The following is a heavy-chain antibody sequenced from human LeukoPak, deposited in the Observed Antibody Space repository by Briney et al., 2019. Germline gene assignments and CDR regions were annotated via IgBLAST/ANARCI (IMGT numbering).Heavy chain of an antibody. D-gene: IGHD3-3*01. CDR2: ISSSSSYI. CDR1: GFTFSSYS. CDR3: ARAPIRFLEWLLWTDAFDI. V-gene: IGHV3-21*04. J-gene: IGHJ3*02. Sequence: GGSLRLSCAASGFTFSSYSINWVRQAPGKGLEWVSSISSSSSYIYYADSVKGRFTISRDNAKNSLYLQMNSLRAEDTALYYCARAPIRFLEWLLWTDAFDIWGQGTMVTVSS.